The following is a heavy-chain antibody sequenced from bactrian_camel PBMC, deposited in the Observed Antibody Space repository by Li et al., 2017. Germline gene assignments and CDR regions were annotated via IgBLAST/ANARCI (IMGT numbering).Heavy chain of an antibody. D-gene: IGHD5*01. CDR3: AKDYVDGLGIEY. Sequence: HVQLVESGGGSVQAGGPLRLSCAASGYTGGRMCLAWFRRVPGKEREGVAAIDVNGITMYADSVRGRFAISEENGKNTLYLQLNSLKTEDTAMYYCAKDYVDGLGIEYWGQGTQVTVS. V-gene: IGHV3S1*01. CDR1: GYTGGRMC. CDR2: IDVNGIT. J-gene: IGHJ4*01.